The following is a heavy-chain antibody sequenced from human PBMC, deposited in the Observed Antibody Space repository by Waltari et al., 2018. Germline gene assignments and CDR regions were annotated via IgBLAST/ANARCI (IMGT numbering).Heavy chain of an antibody. D-gene: IGHD1-26*01. CDR3: TRRLLGSSSELGPMDV. CDR1: A. V-gene: IGHV3-73*01. J-gene: IGHJ6*02. CDR2: IRSKANSYAT. Sequence: AMHWVRQASGKGLEWVGRIRSKANSYATAYAASVRGRFTVSRDDSKNTAYLQMNSLKTEDTAVYYCTRRLLGSSSELGPMDVWGQGATVTVSS.